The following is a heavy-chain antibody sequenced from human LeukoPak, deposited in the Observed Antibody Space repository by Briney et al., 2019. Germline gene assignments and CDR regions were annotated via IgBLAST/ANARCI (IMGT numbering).Heavy chain of an antibody. CDR2: TYYRSKWYN. Sequence: SQTLSLTCAISGVSVSSNSAAWNWIRQSPSRGLEWLGRTYYRSKWYNDYAVSVKSRITINPDTSKNQFSLQLNSVTPEDTAVYYCARGRWFGPRYYYYGMDVWGQGTTVTVSS. J-gene: IGHJ6*02. D-gene: IGHD3-10*01. CDR3: ARGRWFGPRYYYYGMDV. V-gene: IGHV6-1*01. CDR1: GVSVSSNSAA.